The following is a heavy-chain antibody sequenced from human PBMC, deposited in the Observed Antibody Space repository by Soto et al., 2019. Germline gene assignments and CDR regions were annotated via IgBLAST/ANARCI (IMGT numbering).Heavy chain of an antibody. V-gene: IGHV3-48*02. CDR2: ISGSGSTS. CDR3: VRGETHGTWFDP. Sequence: EVQLVESGGGLVQPGGSLRLSCAASGFIFSTYNMNWVRQAPGKGLEWVSDISGSGSTSYYADSVKGRLTISRDKDKNSLYLQMKSRRDEDTAVYYCVRGETHGTWFDPWGQGTLVTVSS. J-gene: IGHJ5*02. CDR1: GFIFSTYN.